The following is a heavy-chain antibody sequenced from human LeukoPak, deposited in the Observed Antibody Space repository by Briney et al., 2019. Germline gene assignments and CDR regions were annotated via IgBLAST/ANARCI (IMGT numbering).Heavy chain of an antibody. CDR3: ARAGDFDY. Sequence: SSETLSLTCTVSGGSITSGDNYWSWIRQPPGKGLEWIGFIYNSGSTYYNLSLKSRVTISVDTSKNQFSLKLTSVTAADTAVYYCARAGDFDYWGQGTLVTVSS. CDR1: GGSITSGDNY. CDR2: IYNSGST. V-gene: IGHV4-30-4*01. J-gene: IGHJ4*02.